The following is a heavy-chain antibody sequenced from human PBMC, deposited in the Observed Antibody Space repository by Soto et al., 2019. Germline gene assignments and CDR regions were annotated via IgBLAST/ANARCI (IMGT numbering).Heavy chain of an antibody. V-gene: IGHV5-51*01. D-gene: IGHD2-15*01. CDR2: IYAGNSDA. CDR1: GYSFTNYW. Sequence: GQSLKISCMGSGYSFTNYWIAWLRQMPGKGLEWMGIIYAGNSDAKYSRSFQGQVTKSADKSITTPYLHCSGLKASDTAMYYCSTLSHDDATDVFEDCGQGSLVAVFS. CDR3: STLSHDDATDVFED. J-gene: IGHJ4*02.